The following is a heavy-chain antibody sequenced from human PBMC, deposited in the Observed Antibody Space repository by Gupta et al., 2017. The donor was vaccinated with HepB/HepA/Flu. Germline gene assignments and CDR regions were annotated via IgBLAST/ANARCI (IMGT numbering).Heavy chain of an antibody. Sequence: EVNLLESGGGLVQPGGSLGLLFAASGFTISSHAMTLVRQAPGKGLEWVSALSNDGYTTYDADSVKGRFSISTDNSKNTIYLQMNGLSAEDTAVYYCAKSHRHNDCSVCSLGDWGQGTLVTVSS. CDR3: AKSHRHNDCSVCSLGD. D-gene: IGHD3-10*02. J-gene: IGHJ1*01. CDR2: LSNDGYTT. CDR1: GFTISSHA. V-gene: IGHV3-23*01.